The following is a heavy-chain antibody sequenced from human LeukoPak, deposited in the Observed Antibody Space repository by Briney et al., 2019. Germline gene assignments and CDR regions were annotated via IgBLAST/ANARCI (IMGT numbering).Heavy chain of an antibody. CDR2: ISWNSGSI. Sequence: GGSLRLSCAASGFTFDDYAMHWVRQAPGKGLEWVSGISWNSGSIGYADSVKGRFTISRDNAKNSLCLQMNSLRAEDTALYYCAKDSYDSSGFASYWGQGTLVTVSS. J-gene: IGHJ4*02. CDR3: AKDSYDSSGFASY. D-gene: IGHD3-22*01. CDR1: GFTFDDYA. V-gene: IGHV3-9*01.